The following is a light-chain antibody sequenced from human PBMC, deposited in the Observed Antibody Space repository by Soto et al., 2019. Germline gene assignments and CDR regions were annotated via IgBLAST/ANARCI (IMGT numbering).Light chain of an antibody. Sequence: QAVVTQEPSLTVSPGGTVTLTCGSSTGAVTSGHYPYWFQQKPGQAPRTLIYDTSNKHSWTPARFSGSLLGGKAALTLSGAQPEDEAEYYCLLSYSGARLVVFGGRTKVTVL. CDR3: LLSYSGARLVV. CDR1: TGAVTSGHY. V-gene: IGLV7-46*01. CDR2: DTS. J-gene: IGLJ2*01.